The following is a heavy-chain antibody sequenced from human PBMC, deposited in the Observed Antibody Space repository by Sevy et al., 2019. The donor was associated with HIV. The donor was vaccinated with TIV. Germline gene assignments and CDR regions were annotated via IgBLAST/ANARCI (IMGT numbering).Heavy chain of an antibody. V-gene: IGHV1-18*01. J-gene: IGHJ6*02. CDR3: ARDGRGYSGSGTFPLYFYGMDV. CDR1: GYTFSSYG. D-gene: IGHD3-10*01. CDR2: IGAYNGKT. Sequence: ASVKVSCKASGYTFSSYGISWVRQAPGQGFEWMGWIGAYNGKTNYAQKLQDRVNMTTDTPTSTAYMEVRSLRSDDTAVYYCARDGRGYSGSGTFPLYFYGMDVWGQGTTVTVSS.